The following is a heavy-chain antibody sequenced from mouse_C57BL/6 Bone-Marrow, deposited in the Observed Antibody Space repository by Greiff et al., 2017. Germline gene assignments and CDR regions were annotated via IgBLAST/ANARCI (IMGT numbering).Heavy chain of an antibody. CDR1: GYTFTSYW. J-gene: IGHJ3*01. V-gene: IGHV1-59*01. Sequence: QVQLQQPGAELVRPGTSVTLSCKASGYTFTSYWMHWVKQRPGQGLEWIGVIDPSASYTNYNQKFKGKATLTVDTSSSTAYMQLSSLAAEDSAVYYCARASYAYWGQGTLVTVSA. CDR2: IDPSASYT. CDR3: ARASYAY. D-gene: IGHD2-12*01.